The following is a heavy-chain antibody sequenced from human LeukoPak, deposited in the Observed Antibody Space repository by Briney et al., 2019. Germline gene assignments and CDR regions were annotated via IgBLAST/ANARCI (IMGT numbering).Heavy chain of an antibody. V-gene: IGHV1-46*01. CDR3: AREFVDTAMDYYFDY. D-gene: IGHD5-18*01. Sequence: GASVKVSCKASGYTFTSYYMHWVRQAPGQGLEWMGIINPSGGSTSYAQKFQGRVTMTRDTSTSTVYMELSSLRSEDTAVYYCAREFVDTAMDYYFDYWGQGTLVTAAS. CDR2: INPSGGST. CDR1: GYTFTSYY. J-gene: IGHJ4*02.